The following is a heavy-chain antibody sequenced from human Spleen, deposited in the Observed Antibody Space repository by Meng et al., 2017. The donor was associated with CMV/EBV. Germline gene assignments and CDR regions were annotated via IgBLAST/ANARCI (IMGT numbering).Heavy chain of an antibody. J-gene: IGHJ4*02. V-gene: IGHV4-34*01. CDR2: INHSGST. Sequence: MQLQTWGAGLLTRAEALCSTSAVDGGSFSGYYWSWLRPPPGKGLEWIGEINHSGSTNYTPSLKSRVTISVDTSKNQFSLKLSSVTAADTAVYYCARGAYSSSCTFDYWGQGTLVTVSS. CDR3: ARGAYSSSCTFDY. D-gene: IGHD6-13*01. CDR1: GGSFSGYY.